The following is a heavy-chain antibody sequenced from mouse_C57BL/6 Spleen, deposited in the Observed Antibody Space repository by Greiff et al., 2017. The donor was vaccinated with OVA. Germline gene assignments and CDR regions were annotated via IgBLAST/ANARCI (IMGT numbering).Heavy chain of an antibody. V-gene: IGHV1-50*01. J-gene: IGHJ2*01. CDR1: GYTFTSYW. CDR2: IDPSDSYT. CDR3: TREPTLYYFDY. Sequence: VQLQQSGAELVKPGASVKLSCKASGYTFTSYWMQWVKQRPGQGLEWIGEIDPSDSYTNYNQKFKGKATLTVDTSSSTAYMQLSSLTSEDSAVYYCTREPTLYYFDYWGQGTTLTVSS.